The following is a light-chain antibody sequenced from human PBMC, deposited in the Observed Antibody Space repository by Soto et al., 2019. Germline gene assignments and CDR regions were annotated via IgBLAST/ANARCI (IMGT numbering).Light chain of an antibody. CDR3: QHYNSYPYT. J-gene: IGKJ2*01. Sequence: DIQMTQSPSTLSASAGDRVTITCRASQTISSWLAWYQQKPGKAPKLLIYDASTLASGAPSRFSGSGSGTEFTLTISSLQPDDLATYYCQHYNSYPYTFGQGTELEIK. CDR2: DAS. V-gene: IGKV1-5*01. CDR1: QTISSW.